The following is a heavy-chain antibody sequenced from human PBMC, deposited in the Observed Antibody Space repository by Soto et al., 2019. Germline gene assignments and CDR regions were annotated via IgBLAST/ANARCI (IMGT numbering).Heavy chain of an antibody. CDR1: GYDFTTYG. D-gene: IGHD1-1*01. CDR3: ARGRYGDY. CDR2: ISAHNGNT. V-gene: IGHV1-18*01. Sequence: QVHLVQSGAEVKNPGASVKVSCKGSGYDFTTYGITWVRQAPGQGLEGMAWISAHNGNTNYAPNLQGGVTVTRDTSTSTAYIELRSPRSDDSAVYYCARGRYGDYWGQGALVTVSS. J-gene: IGHJ4*02.